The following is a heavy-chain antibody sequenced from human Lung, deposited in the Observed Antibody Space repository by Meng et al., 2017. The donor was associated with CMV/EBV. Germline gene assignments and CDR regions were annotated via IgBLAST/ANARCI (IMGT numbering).Heavy chain of an antibody. V-gene: IGHV4-34*01. CDR1: GGSFSGYY. CDR3: ARERGAGSTQRGWFDP. CDR2: INHSGST. J-gene: IGHJ5*02. Sequence: QVQLQQWGAGLLKPSETLSLTCAVYGGSFSGYYWSWIRQPPGKGLEWIGEINHSGSTNYNPSLKSRVTISVDTSKNQFSLKLSSVTAADTAVYYCARERGAGSTQRGWFDPWGQVTLGTVSS. D-gene: IGHD3-10*01.